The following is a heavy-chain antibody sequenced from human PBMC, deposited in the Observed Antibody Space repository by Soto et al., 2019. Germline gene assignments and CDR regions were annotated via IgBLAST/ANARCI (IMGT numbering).Heavy chain of an antibody. CDR1: GYAFTTSA. Sequence: QVHLVQSGAEVQKPGASVRISCQASGYAFTTSAIYWVRQAPGQSLEWMGWINPATGDTKYSQSVRGRVTFALDTSATTAYMDLSSLASHDTAVYYCARAAGRSKLLPYYFHPWGQGTLVTVSS. CDR2: INPATGDT. J-gene: IGHJ5*02. D-gene: IGHD3-10*01. V-gene: IGHV1-3*01. CDR3: ARAAGRSKLLPYYFHP.